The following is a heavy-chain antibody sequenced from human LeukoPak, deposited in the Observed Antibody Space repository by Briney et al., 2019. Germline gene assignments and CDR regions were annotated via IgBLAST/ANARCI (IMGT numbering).Heavy chain of an antibody. CDR1: GGSFRSHT. CDR2: IIPILGTA. D-gene: IGHD2-15*01. J-gene: IGHJ4*02. CDR3: ARRDSATPYYFDY. Sequence: SVKVSCKASGGSFRSHTICWVRQAPGQGLEWMGGIIPILGTANYAQKFQGRVTLITDESTSTAYMELSSLRSEDTAVYYCARRDSATPYYFDYWGQGTLVTVSS. V-gene: IGHV1-69*16.